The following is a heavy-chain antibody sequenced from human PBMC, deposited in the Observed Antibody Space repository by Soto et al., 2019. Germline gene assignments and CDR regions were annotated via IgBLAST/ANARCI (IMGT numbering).Heavy chain of an antibody. D-gene: IGHD1-7*01. CDR3: ARDRMLVKWNYGHWFDP. CDR2: IYYSGST. V-gene: IGHV4-59*01. CDR1: GGSISSYY. J-gene: IGHJ5*02. Sequence: PSETLSLTCTVSGGSISSYYWSWIRQPPGKGLEWIGYIYYSGSTNYNPSLKSRVTISVDTSKNQFSLKLSSVTAADTAVYYCARDRMLVKWNYGHWFDPWGQGTLVTVSS.